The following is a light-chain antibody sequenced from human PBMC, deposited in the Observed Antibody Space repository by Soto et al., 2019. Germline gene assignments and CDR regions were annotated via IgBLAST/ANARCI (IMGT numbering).Light chain of an antibody. J-gene: IGLJ3*02. Sequence: QSVLTQPPSASGIPGQRVTISYSGSSSNIGSNYVYWYQQLPGTAPKLLIYRNNQRPSGVPDRFSGSKSGTSASLAISGLRSEDEADYYCAAWDDSLSGWVFGGGTQLTVL. V-gene: IGLV1-47*01. CDR3: AAWDDSLSGWV. CDR1: SSNIGSNY. CDR2: RNN.